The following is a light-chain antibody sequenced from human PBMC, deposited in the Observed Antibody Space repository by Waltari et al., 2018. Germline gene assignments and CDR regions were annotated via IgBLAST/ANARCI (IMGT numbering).Light chain of an antibody. CDR2: EGS. CDR3: CSYGFSVV. V-gene: IGLV2-23*01. Sequence: QSALTQPASLSGSPGPSLTIPCTGTSRDVITYNFLPWYQHHPGEAPKLIIYEGSKRPSGVSDRFSGSKSGYTASLTISGLQAEDEADYYCCSYGFSVVFGGGTKLTVL. CDR1: SRDVITYNF. J-gene: IGLJ3*02.